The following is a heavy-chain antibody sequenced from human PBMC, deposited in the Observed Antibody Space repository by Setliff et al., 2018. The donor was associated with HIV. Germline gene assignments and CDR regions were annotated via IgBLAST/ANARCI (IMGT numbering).Heavy chain of an antibody. CDR1: EFSFSLYT. CDR2: ISPGSDTT. V-gene: IGHV3-23*01. D-gene: IGHD1-26*01. Sequence: GSLRLSCAGSEFSFSLYTMNWVRQAPGKGLEWVSAISPGSDTTYYADSVKGRFTISRDDSRDMLFLQMNSLIPEDTAIYYCAKPTSGLYPRSFDLWGQGTKVTVSS. CDR3: AKPTSGLYPRSFDL. J-gene: IGHJ3*01.